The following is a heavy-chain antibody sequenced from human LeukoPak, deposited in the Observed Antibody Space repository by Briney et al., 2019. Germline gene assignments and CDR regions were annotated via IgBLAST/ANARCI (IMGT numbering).Heavy chain of an antibody. CDR2: IYSGGST. Sequence: GGSLRLSCAASGFTVSSNYMSWVRQAPGKGLEWVSVIYSGGSTYYADSVKGRFTISRDNSKNTLYLQMNSLRAEDTAVYYCARGGLAARDAFDIWGQGTMVTVSS. V-gene: IGHV3-66*01. D-gene: IGHD6-13*01. CDR3: ARGGLAARDAFDI. J-gene: IGHJ3*02. CDR1: GFTVSSNY.